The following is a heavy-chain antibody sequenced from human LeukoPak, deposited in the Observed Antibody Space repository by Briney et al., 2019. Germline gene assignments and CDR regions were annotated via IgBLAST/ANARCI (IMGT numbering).Heavy chain of an antibody. Sequence: SETLSLTCAVYGGSFSGYYWSWIRQPPGKGLEWIGEINHSGSTNYNPSLKSRVTISVDTSKNQFSLKLSSVTAADTAVYYCARRNPGYCSSTSCWGPRWFDPWGQGTLVTVSS. CDR2: INHSGST. D-gene: IGHD2-2*01. V-gene: IGHV4-34*01. CDR3: ARRNPGYCSSTSCWGPRWFDP. J-gene: IGHJ5*02. CDR1: GGSFSGYY.